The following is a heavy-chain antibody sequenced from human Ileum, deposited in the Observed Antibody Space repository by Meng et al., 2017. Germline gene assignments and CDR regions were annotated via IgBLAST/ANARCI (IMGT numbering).Heavy chain of an antibody. Sequence: QLTLKESGPTLVKPTQTLTLTCTVSGFSVSTDGVGVGWIRQPPGKAPEWLALIYWDDDTRYSPSLRHRLTITKDTSKNQVVLTMTDMDPVDTGRYYCAHKREETTVNYFDFWGQGTLVTVSS. CDR3: AHKREETTVNYFDF. CDR2: IYWDDDT. V-gene: IGHV2-5*02. CDR1: GFSVSTDGVG. D-gene: IGHD4-11*01. J-gene: IGHJ4*02.